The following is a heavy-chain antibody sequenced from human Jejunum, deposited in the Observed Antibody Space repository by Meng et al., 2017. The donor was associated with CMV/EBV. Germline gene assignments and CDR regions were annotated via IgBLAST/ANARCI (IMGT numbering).Heavy chain of an antibody. CDR3: AKERIELWYFDY. J-gene: IGHJ4*02. V-gene: IGHV3-23*02. CDR1: GFSVGGYE. CDR2: KRGRSKKK. D-gene: IGHD2-21*01. Sequence: GFSVGGYEMSWERKARGKGKERVADKRGRSKKKEKEEKEKGRIIITKDKSKNTLYMQMNTVTAEETAIYYSAKERIELWYFDYWGQGTLVTVSS.